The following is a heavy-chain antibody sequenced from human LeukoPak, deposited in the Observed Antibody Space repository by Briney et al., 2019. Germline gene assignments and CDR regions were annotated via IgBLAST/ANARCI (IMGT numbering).Heavy chain of an antibody. J-gene: IGHJ6*03. V-gene: IGHV1-2*02. CDR3: ARGSRQGRGVITSYYYYMDV. CDR2: INPNSGGT. Sequence: GASVKVSCKASGYTFTGYYMHWVRQAPGQGLEWMGWINPNSGGTNYAQKFQGRVTMTRDTSISTAYMELSRLRSDDTAVYYCARGSRQGRGVITSYYYYMDVWGKGTTVTVSS. CDR1: GYTFTGYY. D-gene: IGHD3-10*01.